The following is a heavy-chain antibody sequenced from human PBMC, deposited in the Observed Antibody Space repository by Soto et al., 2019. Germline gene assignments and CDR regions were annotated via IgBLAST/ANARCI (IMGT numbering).Heavy chain of an antibody. CDR2: ISYDGSNK. J-gene: IGHJ4*02. CDR3: AKSVHNYYDFWSGPIDY. Sequence: PGGSLRLSCAASGFTFSSYGMHWVRQAPGKGLEWVAVISYDGSNKYYADSVRGRFTISRDNSKNTRYLQMNSLRAEDTVVYYCAKSVHNYYDFWSGPIDYWGQGTLVTVSS. V-gene: IGHV3-30*18. D-gene: IGHD3-3*01. CDR1: GFTFSSYG.